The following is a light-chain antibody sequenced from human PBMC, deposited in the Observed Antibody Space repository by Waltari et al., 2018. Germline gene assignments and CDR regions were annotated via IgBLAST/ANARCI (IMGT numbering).Light chain of an antibody. CDR1: QSVLYSSKNKNY. V-gene: IGKV4-1*01. J-gene: IGKJ1*01. CDR2: WAS. CDR3: QQYYSTPRT. Sequence: DIVMTQSPDSLAVSLGARATIHCKSSQSVLYSSKNKNYLAWYQQKPGQPPKLLIYWASTRESGVPDRFSGSGSGTDFTLTISSLQAEDVAVYYCQQYYSTPRTFGQGTKVEIK.